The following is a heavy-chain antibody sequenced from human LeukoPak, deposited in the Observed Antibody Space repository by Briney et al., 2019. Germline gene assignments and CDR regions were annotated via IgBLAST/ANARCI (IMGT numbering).Heavy chain of an antibody. D-gene: IGHD1/OR15-1a*01. CDR1: GFPFSSYA. V-gene: IGHV3-23*01. J-gene: IGHJ4*02. CDR3: AKGEQGVDY. CDR2: MSGSGGST. Sequence: GGSLRLSCAASGFPFSSYAMNWVRQAPGKGLEWVSAMSGSGGSTHYADSVKGRFTISRDNSKNTLFLQMNSLRAEDTAVYYCAKGEQGVDYWGQGTLVTVSS.